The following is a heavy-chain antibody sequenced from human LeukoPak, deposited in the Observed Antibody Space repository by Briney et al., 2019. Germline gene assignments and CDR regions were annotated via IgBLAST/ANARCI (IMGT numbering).Heavy chain of an antibody. D-gene: IGHD4-17*01. CDR2: IIPIFGTA. V-gene: IGHV1-69*13. Sequence: SVKVSCKASGYTFTSYGISWVRQAPGQGLEWMGGIIPIFGTANYAQKFQGRVTITADESTSTAYMELSSLRSEDTAVYYCARGDYGDYYFDYWGQGTLVTVSS. CDR3: ARGDYGDYYFDY. J-gene: IGHJ4*02. CDR1: GYTFTSYG.